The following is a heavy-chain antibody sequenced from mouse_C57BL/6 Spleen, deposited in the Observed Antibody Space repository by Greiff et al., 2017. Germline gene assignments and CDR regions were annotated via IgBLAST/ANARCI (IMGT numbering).Heavy chain of an antibody. V-gene: IGHV1-61*01. CDR2: IYPSDSET. CDR1: GYAFTSYW. CDR3: ARGGTWYFDV. J-gene: IGHJ1*03. Sequence: QVQLQQPGPELVRPGASVKLSCKASGYAFTSYWMDWVKQRPGQGLEWIGDIYPSDSETHYNQKFKDKATLTVDKSSSTAYMQLSSLTSEDSAVYYGARGGTWYFDVWGTGTTVTVSS. D-gene: IGHD2-14*01.